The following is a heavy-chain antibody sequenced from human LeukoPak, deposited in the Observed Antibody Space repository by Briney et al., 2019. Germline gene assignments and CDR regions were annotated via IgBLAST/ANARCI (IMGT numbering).Heavy chain of an antibody. V-gene: IGHV3-66*01. Sequence: GGSLRLSCAVSGFTVTVNYMSWVRQAPGKGLEWVSIIYKSGTISYADSVKGRSIISRDSSTNTLSLQMTSLRAEDTAVYYCAADFYTSYHLGYWGQGTLVTVSS. CDR2: IYKSGTI. CDR3: AADFYTSYHLGY. D-gene: IGHD3-16*01. J-gene: IGHJ4*02. CDR1: GFTVTVNY.